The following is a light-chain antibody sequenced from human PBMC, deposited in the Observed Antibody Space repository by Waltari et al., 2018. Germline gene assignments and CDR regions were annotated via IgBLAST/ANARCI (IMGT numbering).Light chain of an antibody. Sequence: EIVLTQSPGTLSLSPGDRATLSCRATQSVSSSFFDWYQQKPGQAPRLLIYSTSKRATGIPDRFSGSGSGTDFTLTISRLEPEDFAVYYCQQYNNSPYTFGQGTNLEIK. V-gene: IGKV3-20*01. CDR2: STS. J-gene: IGKJ2*01. CDR1: QSVSSSF. CDR3: QQYNNSPYT.